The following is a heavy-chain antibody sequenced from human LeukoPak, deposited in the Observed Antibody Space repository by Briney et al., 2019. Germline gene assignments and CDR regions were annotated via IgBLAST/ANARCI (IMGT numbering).Heavy chain of an antibody. CDR1: GFTFTNHW. CDR3: AKGGRKHGGNYYYYMDV. Sequence: PGGSLRLSCVASGFTFTNHWMSWVRQAPGKGREWVANIKQDGSEKYYVDSVKGRFTISRDNSKNTLYLQMNSLRAEDTAVYYCAKGGRKHGGNYYYYMDVWGKGTTVTVSS. D-gene: IGHD4-23*01. CDR2: IKQDGSEK. V-gene: IGHV3-7*03. J-gene: IGHJ6*03.